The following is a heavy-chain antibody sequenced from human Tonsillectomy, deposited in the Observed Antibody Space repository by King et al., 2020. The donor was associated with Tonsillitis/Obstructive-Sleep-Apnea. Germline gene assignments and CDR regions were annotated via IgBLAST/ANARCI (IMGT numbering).Heavy chain of an antibody. D-gene: IGHD4-11*01. J-gene: IGHJ2*01. Sequence: VQLVKSGGGLVKPGGSLRLSCAASGFTFSRYRMSWVRQAPGKGLEWVSSISSSSSYIYYGDSVKGRFTISRDNAKNSLYLQMNSLRAEDTAVYYCARPDMTTHWYFDLWGRGTLVTVSS. CDR1: GFTFSRYR. CDR2: ISSSSSYI. CDR3: ARPDMTTHWYFDL. V-gene: IGHV3-21*01.